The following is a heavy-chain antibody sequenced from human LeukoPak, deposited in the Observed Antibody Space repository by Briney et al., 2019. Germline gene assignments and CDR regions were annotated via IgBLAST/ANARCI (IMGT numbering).Heavy chain of an antibody. Sequence: PSETLSLTCAVYGGSFSGYYWSWIRQPPGKGLEWIGEINHSGSTNYNPSLKSRVTISVDTSKNQFSLKLSSVTAADTAVYYCARDPRDYYDSSGYDGGDYWGQGTLVTVSS. J-gene: IGHJ4*02. CDR1: GGSFSGYY. D-gene: IGHD3-22*01. CDR3: ARDPRDYYDSSGYDGGDY. CDR2: INHSGST. V-gene: IGHV4-34*01.